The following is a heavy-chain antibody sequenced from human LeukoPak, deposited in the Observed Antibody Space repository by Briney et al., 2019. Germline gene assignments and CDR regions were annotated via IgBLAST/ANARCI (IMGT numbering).Heavy chain of an antibody. D-gene: IGHD1-26*01. Sequence: ASVTVSCKASGYTFIDYHMHWVRQAPGQGLEWMGWINPNSGGTIYAHKFQGRLTLTRDTSNTTAYMELSRLRSDDTAVYYCARARAPGDPFDIWGQGTMVTVSS. CDR2: INPNSGGT. CDR1: GYTFIDYH. CDR3: ARARAPGDPFDI. J-gene: IGHJ3*02. V-gene: IGHV1-2*02.